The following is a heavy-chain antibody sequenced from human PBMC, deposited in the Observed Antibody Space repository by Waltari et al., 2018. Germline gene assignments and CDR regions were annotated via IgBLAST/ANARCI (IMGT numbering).Heavy chain of an antibody. D-gene: IGHD3-9*01. CDR3: ARQSAYFRYFDWLPSNWFDP. V-gene: IGHV4-38-2*02. Sequence: QVQLQESGPGLVKPSGTLSLMCTVSGDRINAGYYWGWLRQSPEKGLEWIGSVFHNGKDYYHPSLKSRVTISVDPSKTHFSLKLASVTAADTAVYFCARQSAYFRYFDWLPSNWFDPWGQGTLVTVSS. J-gene: IGHJ5*02. CDR2: VFHNGKD. CDR1: GDRINAGYY.